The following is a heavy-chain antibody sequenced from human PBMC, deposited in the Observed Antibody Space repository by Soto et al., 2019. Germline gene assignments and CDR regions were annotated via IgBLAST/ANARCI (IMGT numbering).Heavy chain of an antibody. Sequence: SETLSLTCAVYGGSLSGYYWTWIRQPPGEGLEWIGEINHSGSTNYNPSLKSRVTISVDTSKNQFSLKLSSVTAADTAVYYCARGYGRNFHYWGQGTLVTVS. CDR1: GGSLSGYY. J-gene: IGHJ4*02. CDR3: ARGYGRNFHY. V-gene: IGHV4-34*01. CDR2: INHSGST. D-gene: IGHD3-10*01.